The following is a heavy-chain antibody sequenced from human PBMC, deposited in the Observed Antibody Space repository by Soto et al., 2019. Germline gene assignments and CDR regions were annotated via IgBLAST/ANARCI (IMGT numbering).Heavy chain of an antibody. D-gene: IGHD3-22*01. V-gene: IGHV3-53*01. J-gene: IGHJ4*02. CDR2: IYSGGST. CDR1: GFTVSSNY. CDR3: LSRGYYYDSSVLTPVDY. Sequence: PGGSLRLSCAASGFTVSSNYMSWVRQAPGKGLEWVSVIYSGGSTYYADSVKGRFTISRDNSKNTLYLQMNSLRAEDTAVYYCLSRGYYYDSSVLTPVDYWGQGTLVTVSS.